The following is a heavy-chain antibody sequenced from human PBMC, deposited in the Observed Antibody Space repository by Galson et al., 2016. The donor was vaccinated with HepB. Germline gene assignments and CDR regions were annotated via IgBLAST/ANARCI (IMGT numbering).Heavy chain of an antibody. CDR1: GHTLTSHY. J-gene: IGHJ5*02. D-gene: IGHD4-23*01. CDR3: ARAVGGNFRSDP. CDR2: INPRGGIT. V-gene: IGHV1-46*01. Sequence: SVKVSCKASGHTLTSHYTHWVRQAPGQGLEWMGMINPRGGITTYAEKFQGRVTMTRDTPTSTVYLELRSLTSEDTAVYYCARAVGGNFRSDPWGQGTLVTVSS.